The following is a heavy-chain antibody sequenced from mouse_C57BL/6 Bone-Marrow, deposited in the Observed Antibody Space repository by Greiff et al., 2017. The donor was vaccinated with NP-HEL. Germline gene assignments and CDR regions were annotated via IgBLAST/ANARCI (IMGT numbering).Heavy chain of an antibody. V-gene: IGHV1-50*01. Sequence: QVQLQQSGAELVKPGASVKLSCKASGYTFTSYWMQWVKQRPGQGLEWIGEIDPSDSYTNYNQKFKGKATLTVDTSSSTAYMQLSSLTSEDSAVYYCARRIYYYGSRAMDYWGQGTSVTVSS. CDR1: GYTFTSYW. CDR2: IDPSDSYT. D-gene: IGHD1-1*01. J-gene: IGHJ4*01. CDR3: ARRIYYYGSRAMDY.